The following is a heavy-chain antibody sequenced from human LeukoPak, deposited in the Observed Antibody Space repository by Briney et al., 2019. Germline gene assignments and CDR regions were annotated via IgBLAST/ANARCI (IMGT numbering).Heavy chain of an antibody. V-gene: IGHV1-46*01. CDR1: GYTFTRYY. Sequence: PVASVKVSCKASGYTFTRYYMHWVRQAPGQGLEWMGIINPNGGSTSYAQKFQGRVSMTTDTSTSTVNMELSSLGSEDTAVYYCVREAKAYSGCDSPWGQGTLVTVSS. J-gene: IGHJ5*02. CDR3: VREAKAYSGCDSP. D-gene: IGHD5-12*01. CDR2: INPNGGST.